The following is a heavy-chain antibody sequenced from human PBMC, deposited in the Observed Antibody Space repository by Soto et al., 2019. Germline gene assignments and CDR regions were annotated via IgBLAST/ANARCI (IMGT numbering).Heavy chain of an antibody. CDR3: ASAADYGGKAELDY. CDR2: INPSGGST. D-gene: IGHD4-17*01. CDR1: GYTFTSDY. V-gene: IGHV1-46*01. Sequence: GVSVKLSCKASGYTFTSDYIHWVRQAAGQGLEWMGIINPSGGSTSYAQKFQGRVTMTRDTSTSTVYMELSSLRSEDTAVYYCASAADYGGKAELDYWGQGTLVTVSS. J-gene: IGHJ4*02.